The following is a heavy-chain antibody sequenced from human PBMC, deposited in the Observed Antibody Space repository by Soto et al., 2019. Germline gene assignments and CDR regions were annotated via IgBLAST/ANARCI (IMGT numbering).Heavy chain of an antibody. D-gene: IGHD3-10*01. J-gene: IGHJ4*02. CDR1: GFTFHNYA. CDR3: AKLRYSSGTGNFDY. V-gene: IGHV3-9*01. Sequence: GGSLRLSCAASGFTFHNYAMHWGRQAPGKGLEWVSGLSWDSGDVDYADSVKGRFAISRDNAKNSLYLQMNSLRTEDTALYYCAKLRYSSGTGNFDYWGQGTLVTVSS. CDR2: LSWDSGDV.